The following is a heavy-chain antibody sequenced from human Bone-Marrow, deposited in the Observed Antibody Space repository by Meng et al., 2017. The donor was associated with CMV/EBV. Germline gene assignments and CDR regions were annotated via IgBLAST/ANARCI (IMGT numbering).Heavy chain of an antibody. CDR3: ARGRYCGGHCLDY. J-gene: IGHJ4*02. D-gene: IGHD2-21*01. Sequence: SETLSLTCTVSGGSISSSSYYWGWIRQPPGKGLEWIGSIYYSGRAYHNPSLKSRVTISVDTSKNQFPLKLSSVTAADTAVYYCARGRYCGGHCLDYWGQRTLVTVSS. V-gene: IGHV4-39*01. CDR2: IYYSGRA. CDR1: GGSISSSSYY.